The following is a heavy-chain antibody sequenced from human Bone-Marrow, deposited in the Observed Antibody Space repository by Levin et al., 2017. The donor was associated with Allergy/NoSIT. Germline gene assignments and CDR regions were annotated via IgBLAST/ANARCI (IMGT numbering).Heavy chain of an antibody. D-gene: IGHD3-22*01. J-gene: IGHJ3*02. CDR1: RYTFTDYY. Sequence: ASVKVSCKASRYTFTDYYMNWVRQAPGQGLEWMGWINPNSGGTNYAQKFQGRVTMTRDTSISTAYMELSGLRSDDTAVYYCASDPDYYDRAFDIWGQGTMVTVSS. CDR2: INPNSGGT. CDR3: ASDPDYYDRAFDI. V-gene: IGHV1-2*02.